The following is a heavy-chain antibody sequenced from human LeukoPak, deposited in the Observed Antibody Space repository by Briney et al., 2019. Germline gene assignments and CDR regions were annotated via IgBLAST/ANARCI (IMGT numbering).Heavy chain of an antibody. D-gene: IGHD6-13*01. CDR1: GGSFSGYY. CDR2: INHSGST. J-gene: IGHJ5*02. CDR3: AKGGRSYWYSSSWFDP. V-gene: IGHV4-34*01. Sequence: PSETLSLTCAVYGGSFSGYYWSWIRQPPGKGLEWIGEINHSGSTNYNPSLKSRVTISVDTSKNQFSLKLSSVTAADTAVYSCAKGGRSYWYSSSWFDPWGQGTLVTVSS.